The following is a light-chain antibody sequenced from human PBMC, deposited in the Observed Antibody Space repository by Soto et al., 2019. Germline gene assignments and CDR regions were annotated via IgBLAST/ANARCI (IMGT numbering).Light chain of an antibody. J-gene: IGKJ1*01. V-gene: IGKV3D-15*01. CDR1: QSVSSN. Sequence: EIVVTHSAGTLSLSPGATATFACRASQSVSSNYLAWYQQKPGQAPRLLIYGASMRATGIPDRFSGSGSGTEFTLTISRLQSEDFAVYYCQQYYNWPTFGQGTKVDIK. CDR2: GAS. CDR3: QQYYNWPT.